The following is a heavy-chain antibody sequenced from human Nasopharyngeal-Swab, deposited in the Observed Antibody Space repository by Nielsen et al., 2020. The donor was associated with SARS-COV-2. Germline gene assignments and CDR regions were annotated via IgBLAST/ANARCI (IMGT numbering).Heavy chain of an antibody. CDR2: IWYDGGNK. Sequence: VRQMPGKGLEWVAVIWYDGGNKFYADSLKGRFAISRDNSENTLYLQMNSLRAEDTAVFYCACFGLYDTLTGYYSHYYMDVWGKGTTVTVSS. V-gene: IGHV3-33*01. D-gene: IGHD3-9*01. CDR3: ACFGLYDTLTGYYSHYYMDV. J-gene: IGHJ6*03.